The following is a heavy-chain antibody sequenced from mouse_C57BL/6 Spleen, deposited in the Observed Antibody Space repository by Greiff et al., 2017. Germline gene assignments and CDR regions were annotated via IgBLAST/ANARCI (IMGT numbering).Heavy chain of an antibody. J-gene: IGHJ2*01. Sequence: EVQLQQSGTVLARPGASVKMSCKTSGYTFTSYWLHWVKQRPGQGLEWIGAISPGNSDTSYNQTFKGKAKLTAVTSASTAYMELSSLTNEDSAVYYCTKDPTGRDFDYWGQGTTLTVSS. CDR3: TKDPTGRDFDY. V-gene: IGHV1-5*01. CDR2: ISPGNSDT. D-gene: IGHD4-1*02. CDR1: GYTFTSYW.